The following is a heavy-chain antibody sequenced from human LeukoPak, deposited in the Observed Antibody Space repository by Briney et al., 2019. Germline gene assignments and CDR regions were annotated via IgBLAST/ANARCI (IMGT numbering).Heavy chain of an antibody. CDR3: ATSRDRSCSGGSCYHHWFDP. CDR1: GGSISSNNW. J-gene: IGHJ5*02. Sequence: SETLSLTCAVSGGSISSNNWWSWVRQPPGKGLEWIGEIYHSGSTTYNPSLKSRVTISVDKSKNQFSLKLSSVTAADTAVYYCATSRDRSCSGGSCYHHWFDPWGQGTLVTVSS. D-gene: IGHD2-15*01. V-gene: IGHV4-4*02. CDR2: IYHSGST.